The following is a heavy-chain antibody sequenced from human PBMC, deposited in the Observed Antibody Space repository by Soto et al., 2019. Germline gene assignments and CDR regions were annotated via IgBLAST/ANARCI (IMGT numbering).Heavy chain of an antibody. Sequence: GGSLRLSCAASGFTFSSYGMHWVRQAPGKGLEWVAVISYDGSNKYYADSVKGRFTISRDNSKNTLYLQMNSLRAEDTAVYYCTITPSSPDRTPFVYWGQGTLVTVSS. CDR1: GFTFSSYG. CDR2: ISYDGSNK. J-gene: IGHJ4*02. D-gene: IGHD3-3*01. CDR3: TITPSSPDRTPFVY. V-gene: IGHV3-30*03.